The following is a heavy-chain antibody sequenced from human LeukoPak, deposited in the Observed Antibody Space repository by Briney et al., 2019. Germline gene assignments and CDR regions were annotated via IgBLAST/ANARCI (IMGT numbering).Heavy chain of an antibody. D-gene: IGHD5-18*01. CDR1: GYTLTELS. J-gene: IGHJ4*02. CDR3: ATLKPTTTVRIQLWGYFDY. CDR2: FDPEDGET. V-gene: IGHV1-24*01. Sequence: ASVKVSCKVSGYTLTELSMHWVRQAPGKGLEWMGGFDPEDGETIYAQKFQGRVTMTEDTSTDTAYMELSSLRSEDTAVYYCATLKPTTTVRIQLWGYFDYWGQGTLVTVSS.